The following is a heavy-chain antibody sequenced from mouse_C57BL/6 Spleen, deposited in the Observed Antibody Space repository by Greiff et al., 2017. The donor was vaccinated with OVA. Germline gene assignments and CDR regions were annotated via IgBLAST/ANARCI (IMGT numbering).Heavy chain of an antibody. CDR3: ARAGDGWYFDV. D-gene: IGHD2-3*01. J-gene: IGHJ1*03. Sequence: VQLQQSGAELVRPGTSVKVSCKASGYAFTNYLIEWVKQRPGQGLEWIGVINPGSGGTNYNEKFKGKATLTADKSSSTAYMQLSSLTSEDSAVYFCARAGDGWYFDVWGTGTTVTVSS. V-gene: IGHV1-54*01. CDR1: GYAFTNYL. CDR2: INPGSGGT.